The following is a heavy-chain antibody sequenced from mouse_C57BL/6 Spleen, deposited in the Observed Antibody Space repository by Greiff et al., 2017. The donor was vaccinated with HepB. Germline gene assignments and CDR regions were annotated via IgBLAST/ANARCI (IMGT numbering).Heavy chain of an antibody. CDR3: YSSGHYYAMDY. D-gene: IGHD3-2*02. V-gene: IGHV1-22*01. Sequence: VQLKQSGPELVKPGASVKMSCKASGYTFTDYNMHWVKQSHGKSLEWIGYINPNNGGTSYNQKFKGKATLTVNKSSSTAYMELRSLTSEDSAVYYCYSSGHYYAMDYWGQGTSVTVSS. CDR1: GYTFTDYN. J-gene: IGHJ4*01. CDR2: INPNNGGT.